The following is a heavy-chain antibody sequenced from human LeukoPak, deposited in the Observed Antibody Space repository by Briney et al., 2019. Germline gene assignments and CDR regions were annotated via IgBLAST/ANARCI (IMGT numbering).Heavy chain of an antibody. D-gene: IGHD3-10*01. CDR2: IYYSGST. CDR1: GDSVSNGSYY. Sequence: SETLSLTCTVSGDSVSNGSYYWSWIRQPPGKGLEGIVNIYYSGSTNYNTFLKSRVTISVDTSKNQFSLKLSSVTAADTAVYYCARLREVPRDRPGYGSGLDYWGQGTLVTVSS. V-gene: IGHV4-61*01. J-gene: IGHJ4*02. CDR3: ARLREVPRDRPGYGSGLDY.